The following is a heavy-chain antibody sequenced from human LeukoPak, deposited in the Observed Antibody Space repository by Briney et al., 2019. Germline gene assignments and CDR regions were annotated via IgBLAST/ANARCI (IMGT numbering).Heavy chain of an antibody. CDR2: ISGSGDST. Sequence: GGSLRLSCAASGFTFSSYAMTWVRQAPGKGLEWVSAISGSGDSTYYADSVKGRFTVSRDNSKNTLYLQMNSLRVEDTAVYYCAKDAVRGSGRINWFDSWGQGTPVTVSS. J-gene: IGHJ5*01. CDR3: AKDAVRGSGRINWFDS. D-gene: IGHD3-10*01. V-gene: IGHV3-23*01. CDR1: GFTFSSYA.